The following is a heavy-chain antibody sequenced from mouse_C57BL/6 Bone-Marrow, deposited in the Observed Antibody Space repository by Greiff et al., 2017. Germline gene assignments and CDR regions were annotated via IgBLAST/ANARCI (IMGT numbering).Heavy chain of an antibody. J-gene: IGHJ3*01. D-gene: IGHD1-1*01. CDR3: AYYYGSSPPFAY. V-gene: IGHV14-3*01. CDR2: IDPANGNT. CDR1: GFNIKNTY. Sequence: EVKLQESVAELVRPGASVKLSCTASGFNIKNTYMHWVKQRPEQGLEWIGRIDPANGNTKYAPKFQGKATITADTSSNTAYLQLSSLTSEDTAIYYCAYYYGSSPPFAYWGQGTLVTVSA.